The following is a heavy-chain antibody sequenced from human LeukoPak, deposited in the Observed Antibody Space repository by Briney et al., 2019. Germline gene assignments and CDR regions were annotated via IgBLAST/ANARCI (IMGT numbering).Heavy chain of an antibody. V-gene: IGHV1-46*01. D-gene: IGHD4-23*01. J-gene: IGHJ4*02. Sequence: GASVKVSCKTSGYTFTNYYMHWVRQAPAQGLEWMGIINPSGNITTYAQKFQGRVTMTRDMSTSTVYMELSSLRSEDTAVYYCARISYDGGFDYWGQGTLVTVSS. CDR1: GYTFTNYY. CDR2: INPSGNIT. CDR3: ARISYDGGFDY.